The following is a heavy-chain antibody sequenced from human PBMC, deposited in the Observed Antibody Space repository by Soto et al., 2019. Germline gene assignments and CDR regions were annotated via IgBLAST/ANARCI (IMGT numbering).Heavy chain of an antibody. CDR3: ANSGGANGYGDYELFDS. V-gene: IGHV3-23*01. CDR1: GFTFSSYA. CDR2: ISGSGGST. Sequence: EVQLLESGGGLVQPGGSLRLSCAASGFTFSSYAMSWVRQAPGKGLEWVSAISGSGGSTYYADSVKGRFTISRDNSKNTLFLQMNSLSAEDTAVYYCANSGGANGYGDYELFDSWGQGTLVTVSS. D-gene: IGHD4-17*01. J-gene: IGHJ4*02.